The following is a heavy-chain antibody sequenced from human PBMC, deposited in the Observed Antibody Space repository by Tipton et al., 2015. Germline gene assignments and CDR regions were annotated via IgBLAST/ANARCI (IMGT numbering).Heavy chain of an antibody. V-gene: IGHV4-39*01. CDR2: VYDSGGI. D-gene: IGHD4-17*01. J-gene: IGHJ3*02. CDR1: GGSISGSSYY. CDR3: ATDPDSATALGAFDI. Sequence: TLSLTCTVSGGSISGSSYYWGWIRQPPGKGLEWIGNVYDSGGIFYNPSLESRVAISVDTSENQFSLKLNSVTAADTAVYYCATDPDSATALGAFDIWGQGTMVTVSS.